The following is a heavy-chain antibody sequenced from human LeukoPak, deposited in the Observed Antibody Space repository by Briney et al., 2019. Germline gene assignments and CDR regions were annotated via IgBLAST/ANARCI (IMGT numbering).Heavy chain of an antibody. CDR3: ARLYYDILTGHGSYFDY. J-gene: IGHJ4*02. D-gene: IGHD3-9*01. V-gene: IGHV4-31*03. CDR1: GGSISSGGYY. CDR2: IYYSGST. Sequence: SETLSLTCTVSGGSISSGGYYWSWIRQHPGKGLEWIGYIYYSGSTYYNPSLKSRVTISVDTSKNQFPLKLSSVTAADTAVYYCARLYYDILTGHGSYFDYWGQGTLVTVSS.